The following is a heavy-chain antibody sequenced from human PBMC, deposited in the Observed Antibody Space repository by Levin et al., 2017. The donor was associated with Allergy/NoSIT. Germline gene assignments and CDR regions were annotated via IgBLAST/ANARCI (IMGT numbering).Heavy chain of an antibody. Sequence: PSETLSLTCTVSGGSISSYYWSWIRQPPGKGLEWIGYIYYSGSTNYNPSLKSRVTISVDTSKNQFSLKLSSVTAADTAVYYCARGETGTAQDAFDSWGQGTMVTVSS. D-gene: IGHD1-1*01. J-gene: IGHJ3*02. CDR3: ARGETGTAQDAFDS. V-gene: IGHV4-59*01. CDR2: IYYSGST. CDR1: GGSISSYY.